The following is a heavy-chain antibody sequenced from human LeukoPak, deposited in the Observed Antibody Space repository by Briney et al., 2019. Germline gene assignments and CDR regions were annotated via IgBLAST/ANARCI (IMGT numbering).Heavy chain of an antibody. CDR2: ISSSGSTI. J-gene: IGHJ4*02. CDR3: ARARCSGGSCYSLDY. V-gene: IGHV3-11*01. Sequence: GSLRLSCAASGFTFSDYYMSWIRQAPGKGLEWASYISSSGSTIYYADAVKGRFTISRDNAKTTLYLQMNSMRAEDTAVYYCARARCSGGSCYSLDYWGQGTLVTVSS. D-gene: IGHD2-15*01. CDR1: GFTFSDYY.